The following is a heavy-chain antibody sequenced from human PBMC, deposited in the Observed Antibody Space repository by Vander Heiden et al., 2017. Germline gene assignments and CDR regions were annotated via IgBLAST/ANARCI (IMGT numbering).Heavy chain of an antibody. CDR1: GFNCMTCA. Sequence: VELLESGGALVQLGEFLKLSCAASGFNCMTCAIGWVRRGPGEGLEWVAGISGPGDVSYYTHTLKGRFVISRDNSRNTVTLQMTAVRTEDTATYYCAKFVPDRLTGFPESGLESWGQGTRVNVSS. CDR3: AKFVPDRLTGFPESGLES. D-gene: IGHD3-9*01. J-gene: IGHJ4*02. CDR2: ISGPGDVS. V-gene: IGHV3-23*01.